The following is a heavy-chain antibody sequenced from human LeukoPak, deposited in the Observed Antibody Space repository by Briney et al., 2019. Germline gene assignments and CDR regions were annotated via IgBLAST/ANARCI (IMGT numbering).Heavy chain of an antibody. V-gene: IGHV4-30-4*01. J-gene: IGHJ4*02. CDR1: GGSISSGDYY. Sequence: PSETLSLTCIVSGGSISSGDYYWSWIRQPPGKGLEWIGYIYYSGSTYYNPSLKSRVTISVDTPKNQFSLKLSSVTAADTAVYYCAREGGPYRPLDYSGQGTLVTVAS. CDR3: AREGGPYRPLDY. CDR2: IYYSGST.